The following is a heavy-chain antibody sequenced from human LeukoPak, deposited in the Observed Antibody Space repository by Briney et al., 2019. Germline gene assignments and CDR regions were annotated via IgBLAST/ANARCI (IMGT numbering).Heavy chain of an antibody. CDR1: GGTFSSYT. D-gene: IGHD2-2*01. CDR3: AKDGVVVVATSVYYYYYGMDV. J-gene: IGHJ6*02. Sequence: ASVKVSCKASGGTFSSYTISWVRQAPGQGLEWMGRIIPILNITDYAQNFQGRVTLTADKSTSTAYMELSTLRSEDTAVYYCAKDGVVVVATSVYYYYYGMDVWGQGTTVTVSS. CDR2: IIPILNIT. V-gene: IGHV1-69*02.